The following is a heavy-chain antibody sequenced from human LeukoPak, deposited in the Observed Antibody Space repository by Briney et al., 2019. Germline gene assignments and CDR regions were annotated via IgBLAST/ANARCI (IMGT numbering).Heavy chain of an antibody. D-gene: IGHD3-3*01. Sequence: SETLSLTCDVSGGSVTSTNWWTWVRQPPGNGLDWSGEVHLDGRTNYNPSLKSRLIMSVDLPENHISLKLTSVTAADTAVYYCAREGGFYRPLDYSGQGTLVTVSS. CDR1: GGSVTSTNW. J-gene: IGHJ4*02. CDR2: VHLDGRT. V-gene: IGHV4-4*02. CDR3: AREGGFYRPLDY.